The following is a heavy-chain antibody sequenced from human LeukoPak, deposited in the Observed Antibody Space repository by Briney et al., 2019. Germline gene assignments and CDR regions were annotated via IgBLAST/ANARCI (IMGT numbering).Heavy chain of an antibody. J-gene: IGHJ5*02. CDR2: ISSSGGGI. CDR1: GVTLSSYS. D-gene: IGHD1-26*01. Sequence: GGSLRLSCAASGVTLSSYSFRWVRQAPGKGLEWVSYISSSGGGIYYADSVKGRFTISRDNAKNSLYLQMNSLRAEDRAVYYCARGVGANAWGQGTLVTVSS. CDR3: ARGVGANA. V-gene: IGHV3-48*03.